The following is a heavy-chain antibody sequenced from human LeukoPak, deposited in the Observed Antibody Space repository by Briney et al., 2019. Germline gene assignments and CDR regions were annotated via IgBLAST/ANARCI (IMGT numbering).Heavy chain of an antibody. V-gene: IGHV3-23*01. CDR3: AKDDNLGYCSGGSCRNFDY. J-gene: IGHJ4*02. D-gene: IGHD2-15*01. Sequence: PGGSLRLSCAASGFTFSSYGMSWVRQAPGKGLEWVSAISGSGGSTYYADSVKGRFTISRDNSKNTLFLLMNSLRAEDTAVYYCAKDDNLGYCSGGSCRNFDYWGQGTLVTVSS. CDR2: ISGSGGST. CDR1: GFTFSSYG.